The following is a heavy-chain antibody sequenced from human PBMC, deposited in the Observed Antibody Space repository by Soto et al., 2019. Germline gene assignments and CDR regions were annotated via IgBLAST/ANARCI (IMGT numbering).Heavy chain of an antibody. V-gene: IGHV4-4*07. CDR2: IDASGNT. J-gene: IGHJ6*02. D-gene: IGHD6-13*01. Sequence: NPSETLSLTCTFSFDSITTYYWSWIRQPAGKGLEWIGRIDASGNTNYNPSLNSRVTMSIDTSKKQFSLKLTSVTAADTAIYYCARYSNNWFQTEGMDVWGQGTTVTVSS. CDR3: ARYSNNWFQTEGMDV. CDR1: FDSITTYY.